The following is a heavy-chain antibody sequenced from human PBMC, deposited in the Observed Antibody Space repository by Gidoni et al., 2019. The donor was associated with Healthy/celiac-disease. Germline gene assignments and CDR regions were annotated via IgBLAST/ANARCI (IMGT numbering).Heavy chain of an antibody. D-gene: IGHD1-1*01. Sequence: EVQLLESGGGLVQSGGSLRLSCRSSGFHLSRLSMSWVRQAPGKGLEWVSAMRGCGGSTYYADSVKGRFTISRDNSKNTLYLQMNSRRAEDTAVYYCAKGNEGFIPPDAFDIWGQGTMVTVSS. CDR1: GFHLSRLS. CDR3: AKGNEGFIPPDAFDI. V-gene: IGHV3-23*01. J-gene: IGHJ3*02. CDR2: MRGCGGST.